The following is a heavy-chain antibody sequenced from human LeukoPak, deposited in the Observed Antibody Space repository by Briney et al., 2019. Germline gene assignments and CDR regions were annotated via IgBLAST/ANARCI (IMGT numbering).Heavy chain of an antibody. D-gene: IGHD6-19*01. CDR2: IYHSGST. V-gene: IGHV4-30-2*01. Sequence: PSETLSLTCAVSGGSISSGGYSWSWIRQPPGKGLEWIGYIYHSGSTYYNPSLKSRVTISVDRSKNQFSLKLSSVTAADTAVYYCAREGYSSGWYDYWGQGTLVTVSS. CDR1: GGSISSGGYS. J-gene: IGHJ4*02. CDR3: AREGYSSGWYDY.